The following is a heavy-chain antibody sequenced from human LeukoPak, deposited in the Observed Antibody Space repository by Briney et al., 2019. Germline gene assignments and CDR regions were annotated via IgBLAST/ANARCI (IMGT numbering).Heavy chain of an antibody. CDR3: ARQIGYCSGGTCYFDY. CDR2: ISNSGSDT. V-gene: IGHV3-11*03. J-gene: IGHJ4*02. CDR1: GFSFSDYY. D-gene: IGHD2-15*01. Sequence: GGSLRLSCAASGFSFSDYYMSWIRQAPGKGLEWVSYISNSGSDTNYADSVKGRFTISRDNAKNSLYLQMNSLRAEDTAVYYCARQIGYCSGGTCYFDYWGQGTLVTVSS.